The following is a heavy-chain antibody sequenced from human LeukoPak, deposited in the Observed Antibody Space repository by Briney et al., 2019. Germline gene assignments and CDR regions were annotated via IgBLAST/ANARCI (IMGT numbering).Heavy chain of an antibody. Sequence: PGGSLRLSCAASGLTFSDYYMTWIRQAPGKGLEWVSAISPDKTYYADSVKGRLTISRDNYKNAVDLHMNSPRAEDTAIYYCVKEHVDRAFTRSFEIWGQGIVVTVSS. V-gene: IGHV3-69-1*01. CDR2: ISPDKT. CDR3: VKEHVDRAFTRSFEI. J-gene: IGHJ3*02. CDR1: GLTFSDYY. D-gene: IGHD3-3*02.